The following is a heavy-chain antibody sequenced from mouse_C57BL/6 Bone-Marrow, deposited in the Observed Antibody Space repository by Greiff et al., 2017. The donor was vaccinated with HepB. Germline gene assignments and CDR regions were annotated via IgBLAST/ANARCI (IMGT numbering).Heavy chain of an antibody. V-gene: IGHV3-6*01. CDR3: AREDYDYPYAMDY. J-gene: IGHJ4*01. CDR1: GYSITSGYF. Sequence: EVQLQQSGPGLVKPSQSLSLTCSVTGYSITSGYFWNWIRQFPGNKLEWMGYISYDGSNNYNPSLKNRITITRDTSKYQFFLKLNSVTTEDTATYYCAREDYDYPYAMDYWGQGTSVTVSS. D-gene: IGHD2-4*01. CDR2: ISYDGSN.